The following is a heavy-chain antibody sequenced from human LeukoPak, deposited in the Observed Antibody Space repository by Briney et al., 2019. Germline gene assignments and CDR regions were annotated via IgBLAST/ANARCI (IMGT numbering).Heavy chain of an antibody. CDR1: GYTFTGYY. CDR2: VNPNSGGT. J-gene: IGHJ5*02. Sequence: ASVKVSCKAAGYTFTGYYMFWVRQPPGQGLEWMGRVNPNSGGTTYEQKVQGRVTMTREASISTAYMELSRLRSDDTAVYYCARGYCSGGSCYSVENWFDPWGQGTLVTVSS. D-gene: IGHD2-15*01. V-gene: IGHV1-2*06. CDR3: ARGYCSGGSCYSVENWFDP.